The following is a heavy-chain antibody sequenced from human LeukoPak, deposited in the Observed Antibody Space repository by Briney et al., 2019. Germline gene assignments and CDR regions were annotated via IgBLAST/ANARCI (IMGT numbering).Heavy chain of an antibody. J-gene: IGHJ3*02. V-gene: IGHV4-34*01. CDR3: ARVDWGDDDTFDI. CDR2: INHSGGT. Sequence: SETLSLICGVYGGSLTDYYWSWIRQPPGKGLEWIGEINHSGGTNYNPSLKSRVTISVDTSKNQFSLKLTSVTAADTAMYYCARVDWGDDDTFDIWGQGTMVTVSS. CDR1: GGSLTDYY. D-gene: IGHD3/OR15-3a*01.